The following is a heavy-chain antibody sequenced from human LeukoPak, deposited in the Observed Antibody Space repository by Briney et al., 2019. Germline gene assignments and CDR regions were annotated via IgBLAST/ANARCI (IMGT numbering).Heavy chain of an antibody. D-gene: IGHD4-17*01. CDR1: GFTFISYA. CDR3: ANPPTVTKIRFDS. Sequence: GTSLRLSCAASGFTFISYAIHWVRQAPGKGLEWVAVISFHGTDTFYADSVKGRFTISRDNSKNTLYLQMSSLRGDDTAVYYCANPPTVTKIRFDSWGQGTLVTVSS. V-gene: IGHV3-30*04. J-gene: IGHJ5*01. CDR2: ISFHGTDT.